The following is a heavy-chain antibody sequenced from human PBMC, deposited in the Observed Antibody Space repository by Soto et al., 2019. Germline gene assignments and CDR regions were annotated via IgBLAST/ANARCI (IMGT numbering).Heavy chain of an antibody. CDR1: GFSLSTSGVG. CDR3: AHRHRGYCSGGSCYIGWFDP. V-gene: IGHV2-5*02. CDR2: IYWDDDK. J-gene: IGHJ5*02. Sequence: GSGPTLVNPTQTLTLTCTFSGFSLSTSGVGVGWIRQPPGKALEWLALIYWDDDKRYSPSLKSRLTITKDTSKNQVVLTMTNMDPVDTATYYCAHRHRGYCSGGSCYIGWFDPWGQGTLVTVSS. D-gene: IGHD2-15*01.